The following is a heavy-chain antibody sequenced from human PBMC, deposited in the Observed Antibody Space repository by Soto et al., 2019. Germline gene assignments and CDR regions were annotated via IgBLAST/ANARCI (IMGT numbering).Heavy chain of an antibody. D-gene: IGHD3-22*01. CDR3: EREYDYDSSGYYYVLDY. CDR1: GYTFASYA. Sequence: ASVKVSCKASGYTFASYAISWMRQAPGQGLEWMGWISAYNGNTNYAQKLQGRVTMTTDTSTSTAYMELRSLRSDDTAVYYCEREYDYDSSGYYYVLDYWCQGILVNVSS. V-gene: IGHV1-18*01. CDR2: ISAYNGNT. J-gene: IGHJ4*02.